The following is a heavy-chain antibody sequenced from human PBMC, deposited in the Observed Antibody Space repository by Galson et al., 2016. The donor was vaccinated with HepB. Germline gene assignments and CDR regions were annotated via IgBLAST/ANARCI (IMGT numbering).Heavy chain of an antibody. J-gene: IGHJ4*02. CDR1: GGSVTRASYY. V-gene: IGHV4-61*01. CDR2: IYYSGST. Sequence: SETLSLTCTVSGGSVTRASYYWSWIRQPPGKGLEWIGYIYYSGSTNYNPSLKSRVTISEDTSKNQFSLKLTSVTAADTAVYYWAGGGGSYYVFDYWGQGTLVTVSS. CDR3: AGGGGSYYVFDY. D-gene: IGHD2-15*01.